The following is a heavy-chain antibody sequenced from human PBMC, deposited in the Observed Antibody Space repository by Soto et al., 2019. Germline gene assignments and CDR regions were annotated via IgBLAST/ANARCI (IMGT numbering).Heavy chain of an antibody. V-gene: IGHV4-61*01. CDR3: ARGRDYYGSGSYSSHWFDP. CDR2: IYDRGSP. J-gene: IGHJ5*02. CDR1: GGSLSGGTNY. Sequence: SETLSLTCTVSGGSLSGGTNYWSWVRQSPGREMEWIGYIYDRGSPKYNPSLKSRVTISQYTSSNQFSLTMNSVSASDTAVYYGARGRDYYGSGSYSSHWFDPWGQGTLVTVSS. D-gene: IGHD3-10*01.